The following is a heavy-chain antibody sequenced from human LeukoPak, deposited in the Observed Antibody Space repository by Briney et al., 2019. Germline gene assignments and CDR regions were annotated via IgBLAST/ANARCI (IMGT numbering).Heavy chain of an antibody. D-gene: IGHD7-27*01. CDR2: ISSSSSYI. CDR3: ARDPTNWGWHEKYFDY. J-gene: IGHJ4*02. CDR1: GFTFSSYE. Sequence: PGGSLRLSCAASGFTFSSYEMNWARQAPGKGLEWVSSISSSSSYIYYADSVKGRFTISRDNAKNSLYLQMNSLRAEDTAVYYCARDPTNWGWHEKYFDYWGQGTLVTVSS. V-gene: IGHV3-21*01.